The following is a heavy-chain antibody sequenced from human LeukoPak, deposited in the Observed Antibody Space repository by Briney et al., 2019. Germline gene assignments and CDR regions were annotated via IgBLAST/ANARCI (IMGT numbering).Heavy chain of an antibody. V-gene: IGHV3-23*01. CDR1: GFTFSSYA. D-gene: IGHD6-25*01. CDR2: ISGSGGST. J-gene: IGHJ4*02. Sequence: PGGSLRPSCAASGFTFSSYAMSWVRQAPGKGLEWVSAISGSGGSTYYADSVKGRFTISRDNSKNTLYLQMNSLRAEDTAVYYCAKSMEQRRVNLFFDYWGQGTLVTVSS. CDR3: AKSMEQRRVNLFFDY.